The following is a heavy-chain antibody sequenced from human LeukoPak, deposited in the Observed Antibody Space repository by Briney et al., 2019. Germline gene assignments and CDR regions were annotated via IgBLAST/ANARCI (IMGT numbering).Heavy chain of an antibody. CDR1: GFTFSSYA. J-gene: IGHJ6*04. CDR2: ISYDGSNK. Sequence: GGSLRLSCAASGFTFSSYAMHWVRQAPGKGLEWVAVISYDGSNKYYADSVKGRFTISRDNSKNTLYLQMNSLRAEDTAVYYCARDLWFGELFSFDGMDVWGKGTTVTVSS. V-gene: IGHV3-30*04. D-gene: IGHD3-10*01. CDR3: ARDLWFGELFSFDGMDV.